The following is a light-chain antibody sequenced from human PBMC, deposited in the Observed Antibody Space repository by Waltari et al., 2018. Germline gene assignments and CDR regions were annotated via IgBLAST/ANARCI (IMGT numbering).Light chain of an antibody. CDR2: EDK. V-gene: IGLV3-1*01. CDR3: QTWDGTTAV. J-gene: IGLJ3*02. Sequence: SYELTQPPSVSVSPGQTASITCSGDQLGHKFASWYQQKPGQSPVVVIYEDKKRPSGLPERCPGSNAGNAATLTISGTQAVDEADYYCQTWDGTTAVFGGGTKLTVL. CDR1: QLGHKF.